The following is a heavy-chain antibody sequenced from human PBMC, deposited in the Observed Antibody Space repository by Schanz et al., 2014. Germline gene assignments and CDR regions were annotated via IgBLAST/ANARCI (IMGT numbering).Heavy chain of an antibody. CDR3: ARIGGSVFDY. CDR1: GITFSSHS. D-gene: IGHD3-10*01. Sequence: EVQLLESGGGLVQPGGSLRLSCAASGITFSSHSFNWVRQAPGKGLEWVSYVSRSTPDIYYADSVKGRFTISRDNSKNSLYLQMNSLRAEDTAVYYCARIGGSVFDYWAQGTLVTGSS. V-gene: IGHV3-48*04. J-gene: IGHJ4*02. CDR2: VSRSTPDI.